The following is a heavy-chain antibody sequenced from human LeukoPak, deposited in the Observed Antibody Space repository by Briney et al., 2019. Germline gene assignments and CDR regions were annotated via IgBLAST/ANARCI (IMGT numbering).Heavy chain of an antibody. CDR3: AREAPQYSSGWLTAFDI. Sequence: GGSLRLSCAASGFTFSSYAMHWVRQAPGKGLEWVAVISYDGSNKYYADSVKGRFTISRDNSKNTLYLQMNSLRAEDTAVYYCAREAPQYSSGWLTAFDIWGQGTMVTVSS. J-gene: IGHJ3*02. CDR1: GFTFSSYA. D-gene: IGHD6-19*01. V-gene: IGHV3-30-3*01. CDR2: ISYDGSNK.